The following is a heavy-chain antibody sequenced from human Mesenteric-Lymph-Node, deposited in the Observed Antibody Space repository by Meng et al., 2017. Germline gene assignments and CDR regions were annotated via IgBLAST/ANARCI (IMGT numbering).Heavy chain of an antibody. CDR1: GGSISSSHYY. V-gene: IGHV4-39*07. Sequence: SETLSLTCTVSGGSISSSHYYWGWVRQPPGKGLEWIGNIYYSGGSYYNPSLKSRVTISLDTSKNQFSLKLYSVTAADTAVYYCARDREGATGERNFDYWGQGTLVTVSS. CDR3: ARDREGATGERNFDY. J-gene: IGHJ4*02. D-gene: IGHD1-26*01. CDR2: IYYSGGS.